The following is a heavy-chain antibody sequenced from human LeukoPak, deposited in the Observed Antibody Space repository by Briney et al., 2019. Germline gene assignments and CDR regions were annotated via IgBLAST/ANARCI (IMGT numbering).Heavy chain of an antibody. CDR1: GFTFSSYG. CDR2: ISYDGSNK. CDR3: AKMINAFDY. J-gene: IGHJ4*02. D-gene: IGHD3-16*01. Sequence: GGSLRLSCAASGFTFSSYGMHWVRQAPGKGLEWVAVISYDGSNKYYADSVKGRFTISRDNSKNTLYLQMNSLRAEDTAVYYCAKMINAFDYWGQGTLVTVSS. V-gene: IGHV3-30*18.